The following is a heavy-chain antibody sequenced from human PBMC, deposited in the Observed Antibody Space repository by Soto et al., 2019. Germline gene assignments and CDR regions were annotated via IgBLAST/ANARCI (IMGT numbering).Heavy chain of an antibody. CDR3: AKGGSSGSYYKRSIFDY. D-gene: IGHD3-10*01. V-gene: IGHV3-30*18. J-gene: IGHJ4*02. CDR2: ISYDGSNK. CDR1: GFTFSSYG. Sequence: QVQLVESGGGVVQPGRSLRLSCAASGFTFSSYGMHWVRQAPGKGLEWVAVISYDGSNKYYADSVKGRFTISRDNSKNTLYLQMNSLRAEDTAVYYCAKGGSSGSYYKRSIFDYWGQGTLVTVSS.